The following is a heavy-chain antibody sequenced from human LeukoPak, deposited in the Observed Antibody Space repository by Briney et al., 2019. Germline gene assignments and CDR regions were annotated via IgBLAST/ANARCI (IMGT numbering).Heavy chain of an antibody. Sequence: GGSLRLSCAASGFTFSTYSMNWVRQAPGKGLEWVSSISSSSNYIFYADSVKGRFTISRDNAKNSLYLQMNSLRAEDTAVYYCARELISSSSVLLPDYWGQGTLVTVSS. V-gene: IGHV3-21*06. CDR2: ISSSSNYI. CDR3: ARELISSSSVLLPDY. D-gene: IGHD6-6*01. J-gene: IGHJ4*02. CDR1: GFTFSTYS.